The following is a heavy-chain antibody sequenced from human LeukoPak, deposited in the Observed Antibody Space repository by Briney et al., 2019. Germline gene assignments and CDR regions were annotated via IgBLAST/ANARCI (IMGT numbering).Heavy chain of an antibody. Sequence: ASVKVSCKASGYTFTSYYIHWVRQAPGQGLEWMGIIYPGGGSTSYAQKFQGRVTMTRDMSTSTVYTELSSLRSEDTAVYYCARDNDFDYWGQGTLVTVSS. CDR2: IYPGGGST. J-gene: IGHJ4*02. CDR1: GYTFTSYY. CDR3: ARDNDFDY. V-gene: IGHV1-46*01. D-gene: IGHD2-8*01.